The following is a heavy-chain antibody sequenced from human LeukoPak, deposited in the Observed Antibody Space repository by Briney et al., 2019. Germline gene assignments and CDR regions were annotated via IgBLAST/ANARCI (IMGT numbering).Heavy chain of an antibody. J-gene: IGHJ4*02. Sequence: SVKVSCKASGYTFTSYDINWVRQATGQGLEWVGWMNPNSGNTGYAQKFQGRVTMTTDTSTSTAYMELRSLRSDDTAVYYCARDGEQGYYDSSGYHTQWGQGTLVTVSS. CDR2: MNPNSGNT. D-gene: IGHD3-22*01. CDR1: GYTFTSYD. V-gene: IGHV1-8*01. CDR3: ARDGEQGYYDSSGYHTQ.